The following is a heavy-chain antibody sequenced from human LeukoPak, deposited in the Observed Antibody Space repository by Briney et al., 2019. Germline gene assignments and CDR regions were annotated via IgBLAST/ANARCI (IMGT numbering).Heavy chain of an antibody. D-gene: IGHD3-22*01. J-gene: IGHJ6*02. V-gene: IGHV3-7*03. CDR2: IKQDGSVK. CDR1: GFTFSTFW. Sequence: GGSLRLSCAGSGFTFSTFWMTWVRQAPGKGLEWVANIKQDGSVKNYVDSVKGRFTNSRDNAKNSLYLQMNSLRAEDTAVYYCARDRDYYDSSGLYYYYGMDVWGQGTTVTVSS. CDR3: ARDRDYYDSSGLYYYYGMDV.